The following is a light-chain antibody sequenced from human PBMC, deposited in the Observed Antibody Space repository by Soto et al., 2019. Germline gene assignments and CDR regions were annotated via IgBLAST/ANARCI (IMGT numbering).Light chain of an antibody. Sequence: DIVMTQSPATLSLSPGERATLSCRASQSVSGNLAWYPQTPDQAPRLLIYGASTRATAFPARFSGSGSGTEFTLTISSLHSEDFAVYYCQHYNDWPRTFGGGTKVDIK. V-gene: IGKV3-15*01. CDR1: QSVSGN. CDR2: GAS. J-gene: IGKJ4*01. CDR3: QHYNDWPRT.